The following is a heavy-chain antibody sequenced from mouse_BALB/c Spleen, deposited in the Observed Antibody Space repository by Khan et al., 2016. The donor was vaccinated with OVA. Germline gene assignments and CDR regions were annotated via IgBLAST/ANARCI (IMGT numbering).Heavy chain of an antibody. Sequence: QVQLQQSGAELARPGASVKMSCKASGYTFTSYTMHWVKQRPGQGLEWIGYMNPNSDYTNYNQKFKDKATLTADKSSSTAYMQLSSLTSEDSAVYYCARKRCDGNSYGSDYWGQGTSVTVSS. CDR3: ARKRCDGNSYGSDY. CDR1: GYTFTSYT. V-gene: IGHV1-4*01. CDR2: MNPNSDYT. J-gene: IGHJ4*01. D-gene: IGHD2-1*01.